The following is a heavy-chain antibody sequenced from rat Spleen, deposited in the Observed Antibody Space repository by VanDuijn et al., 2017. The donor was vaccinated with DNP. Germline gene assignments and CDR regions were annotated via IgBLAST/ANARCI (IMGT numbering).Heavy chain of an antibody. Sequence: EVQLVESGGDLVQPGRSLKLSCVASGFTFSNYWMTWIRQVPGRGLEWVASITSSGGSIYYPDSVKGRFTISRDDAKNTLYLQMNSLRSEDTATYYCAARYSSSWFAYWGPGVMVTVSS. CDR1: GFTFSNYW. D-gene: IGHD1-2*01. CDR2: ITSSGGSI. V-gene: IGHV5-31*01. J-gene: IGHJ2*01. CDR3: AARYSSSWFAY.